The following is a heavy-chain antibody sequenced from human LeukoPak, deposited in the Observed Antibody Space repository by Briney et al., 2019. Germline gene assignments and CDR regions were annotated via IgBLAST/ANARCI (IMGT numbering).Heavy chain of an antibody. Sequence: PSETLSLTCTVSGGSISSGDYYWSWIRQPPGKGLEWIGYIYYSGSIYYNPSLKSRVTISVDTSKNQFSLKLSSVTAADTAVYYCAIYDSSGYYYDYWGQGTLVTVSS. D-gene: IGHD3-22*01. V-gene: IGHV4-30-4*01. CDR3: AIYDSSGYYYDY. J-gene: IGHJ4*02. CDR2: IYYSGSI. CDR1: GGSISSGDYY.